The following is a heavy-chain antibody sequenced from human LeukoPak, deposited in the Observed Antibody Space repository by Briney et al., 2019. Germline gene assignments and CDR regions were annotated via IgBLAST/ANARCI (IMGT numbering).Heavy chain of an antibody. CDR3: ARGGGSYPHDY. CDR1: GFTFSSYS. Sequence: GGSLRLSCAAPGFTFSSYSMNWVRQAPGKGLEWVSSISSSSSYIYYADSVKGRFTISRDNAKNSLYLQMDSLRAEDTAVYYCARGGGSYPHDYWGQGTLVTVSS. D-gene: IGHD2-15*01. CDR2: ISSSSSYI. V-gene: IGHV3-21*01. J-gene: IGHJ4*02.